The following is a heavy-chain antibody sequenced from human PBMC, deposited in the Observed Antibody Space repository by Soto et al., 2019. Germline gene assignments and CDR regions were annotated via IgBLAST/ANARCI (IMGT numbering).Heavy chain of an antibody. V-gene: IGHV3-23*01. CDR2: VGGSGIDR. Sequence: GGSLRLSCVASGFTFGDFAVSWVRQAPGKGLEWVAAVGGSGIDRDYSDSVRGRFTISRDDSKRTLYLQMNSLRAQDTAIYYCAKDQFKANGQFDAFDVWGQGTVVTVSS. J-gene: IGHJ3*01. CDR3: AKDQFKANGQFDAFDV. D-gene: IGHD2-8*01. CDR1: GFTFGDFA.